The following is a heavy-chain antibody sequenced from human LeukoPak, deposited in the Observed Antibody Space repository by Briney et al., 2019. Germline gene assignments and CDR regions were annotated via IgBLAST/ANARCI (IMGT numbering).Heavy chain of an antibody. J-gene: IGHJ4*02. Sequence: GGSLRPSCAASGFTFSSYSMNWVRQAPGRGLEWVSSISSSGSYIHYADSVKGRFTISRDNAKNSLYLQMNSLRAEDTAMYYCARDYGGNYPHFDYWGQGTLVTVSS. CDR1: GFTFSSYS. CDR2: ISSSGSYI. CDR3: ARDYGGNYPHFDY. V-gene: IGHV3-21*01. D-gene: IGHD4-23*01.